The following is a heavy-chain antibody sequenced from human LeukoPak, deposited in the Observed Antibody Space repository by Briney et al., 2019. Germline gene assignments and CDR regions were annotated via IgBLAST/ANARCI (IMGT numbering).Heavy chain of an antibody. J-gene: IGHJ4*02. CDR3: ARDPIYDSSGYNDY. CDR1: GFTVSSNY. Sequence: PGGSLRLSCAASGFTVSSNYMSWVRQAPGKGLEWVSVIYSGGSTYYADSVKGRFTISRDNSKNTLYLQMNSLRAEDTAVYYCARDPIYDSSGYNDYWGQGTLVTVSS. CDR2: IYSGGST. D-gene: IGHD3-22*01. V-gene: IGHV3-66*01.